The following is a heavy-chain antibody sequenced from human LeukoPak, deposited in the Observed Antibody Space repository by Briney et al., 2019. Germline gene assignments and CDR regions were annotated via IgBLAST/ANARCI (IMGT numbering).Heavy chain of an antibody. D-gene: IGHD7-27*01. Sequence: SETLSLTCTVSGGSISSGGYYWSWIRQHPGKGLEWIGYIYHSGSTYYNPSLKSRVTISVDRSKNQFSLKLSSVTAADTAVYYCARDSLGYWYFDLWGRGTLVTVS. CDR1: GGSISSGGYY. J-gene: IGHJ2*01. CDR2: IYHSGST. CDR3: ARDSLGYWYFDL. V-gene: IGHV4-30-2*01.